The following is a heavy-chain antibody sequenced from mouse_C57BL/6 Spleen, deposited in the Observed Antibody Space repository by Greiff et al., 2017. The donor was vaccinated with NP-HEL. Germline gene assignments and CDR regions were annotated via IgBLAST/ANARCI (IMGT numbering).Heavy chain of an antibody. CDR1: GYTFTSYW. Sequence: QVQLQQPGAELVKPGASAKMSCPASGYTFTSYWLTWVKQRPGQGLEWIGDIYPGSGSPNYNEKFKSKATLTVDTATSTAYMQLNSLTSEDAAVYFYASGGNPYWYFDVWGTGTTVTVSS. CDR3: ASGGNPYWYFDV. J-gene: IGHJ1*03. D-gene: IGHD2-1*01. V-gene: IGHV1-55*01. CDR2: IYPGSGSP.